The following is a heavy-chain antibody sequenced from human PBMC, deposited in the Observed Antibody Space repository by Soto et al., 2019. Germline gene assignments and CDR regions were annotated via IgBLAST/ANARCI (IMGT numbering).Heavy chain of an antibody. V-gene: IGHV3-23*01. CDR3: AKDLYTTGYYRWFDP. CDR1: GFTFSYYA. D-gene: IGHD3-9*01. J-gene: IGHJ5*02. Sequence: PGGSLRLSCAASGFTFSYYAMSWVRQAPGKGLEWVSTISGSGGSTHYADSVKGRFTISRDNSKNTLYLQMNSLRAEDTAVYYCAKDLYTTGYYRWFDPWGQGTLVTVSS. CDR2: ISGSGGST.